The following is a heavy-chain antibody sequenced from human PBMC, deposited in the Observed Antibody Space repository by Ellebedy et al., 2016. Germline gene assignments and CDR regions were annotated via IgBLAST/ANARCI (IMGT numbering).Heavy chain of an antibody. CDR1: GYTLTELS. V-gene: IGHV1-24*01. D-gene: IGHD3-9*01. CDR3: ATLTGYYKEYYFDY. Sequence: ASVKVSCXVSGYTLTELSMHWVRQAPGKGLEWMGGFDPEEGETIYAQKFQGRVTMTEDTSTDTAYMELSSLRSEDTAVYYCATLTGYYKEYYFDYWGQGTLVTVSS. J-gene: IGHJ4*02. CDR2: FDPEEGET.